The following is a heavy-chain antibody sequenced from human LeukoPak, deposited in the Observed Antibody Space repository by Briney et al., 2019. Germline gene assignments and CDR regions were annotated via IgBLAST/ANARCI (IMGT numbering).Heavy chain of an antibody. J-gene: IGHJ4*02. Sequence: SGPALVKPTQTLTLTCTFSGFSLSTSGMCVSWIRQPPGKALEWLARIDWDDDKYYSTSLKTRLPISKDTSKNQVVLTMTNMDPVDTATYYCARSTLYYYDSSGYYSVDWGQGTLVTVSS. CDR1: GFSLSTSGMC. V-gene: IGHV2-70*11. D-gene: IGHD3-22*01. CDR3: ARSTLYYYDSSGYYSVD. CDR2: IDWDDDK.